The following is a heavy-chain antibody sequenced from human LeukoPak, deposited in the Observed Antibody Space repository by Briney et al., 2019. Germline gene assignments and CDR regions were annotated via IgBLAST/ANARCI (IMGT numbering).Heavy chain of an antibody. Sequence: GGSLGLSCTASGFLFGDYAMSWVRQAPGKGLEWVGFIRSKAYGGTTEYAASVKGRFTISRDDSKSIAYLQMNSLITEDTAVYYCARHLSGVTGYTYGRGIDYWGKGPLVTVSS. CDR1: GFLFGDYA. CDR3: ARHLSGVTGYTYGRGIDY. V-gene: IGHV3-49*04. J-gene: IGHJ4*02. D-gene: IGHD5-18*01. CDR2: IRSKAYGGTT.